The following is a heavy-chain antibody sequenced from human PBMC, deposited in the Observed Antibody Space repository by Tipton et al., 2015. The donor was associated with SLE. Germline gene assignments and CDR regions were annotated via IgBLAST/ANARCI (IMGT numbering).Heavy chain of an antibody. V-gene: IGHV3-21*01. CDR3: ARDGGGDFLRGSPFDY. CDR2: ISSSSSYI. D-gene: IGHD2-21*02. Sequence: SLRLSCAASGFTFSSYSMNWVRQAPGKGLEWVSSISSSSSYIYYADSVKGRFTISRDNAKNSLYLQMNSLRAEDTAVYYCARDGGGDFLRGSPFDYWGQGTLVTVSS. J-gene: IGHJ4*02. CDR1: GFTFSSYS.